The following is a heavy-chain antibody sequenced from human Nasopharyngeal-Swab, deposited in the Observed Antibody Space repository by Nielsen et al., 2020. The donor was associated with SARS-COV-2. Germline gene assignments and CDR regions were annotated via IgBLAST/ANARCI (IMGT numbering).Heavy chain of an antibody. V-gene: IGHV1-69*13. CDR3: ARESVVVAAYNAFDI. D-gene: IGHD2-15*01. J-gene: IGHJ3*02. CDR2: IIPIFGTA. Sequence: SVKVSCKASGGTFSSYAISWVRQAPGQGLEWMGGIIPIFGTANYAQKFQGRVTITADESTGTAYMELSSLRSEDTAVYYCARESVVVAAYNAFDIWGQGTMVTVSS. CDR1: GGTFSSYA.